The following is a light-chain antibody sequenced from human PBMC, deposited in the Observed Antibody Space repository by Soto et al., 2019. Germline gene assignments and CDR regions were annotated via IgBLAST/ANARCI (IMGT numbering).Light chain of an antibody. CDR3: AAWDDSLNGPNYV. V-gene: IGLV1-44*01. Sequence: QLVLTQPPSASGTPGQRVTISCSGSSSNIGSNTVNWYQQLPGTAPKLLIYSNNQRPSGVPDRFSGSKSGTSASLAISGLQSEDGADYYCAAWDDSLNGPNYVFGTGTKLTVL. CDR1: SSNIGSNT. CDR2: SNN. J-gene: IGLJ1*01.